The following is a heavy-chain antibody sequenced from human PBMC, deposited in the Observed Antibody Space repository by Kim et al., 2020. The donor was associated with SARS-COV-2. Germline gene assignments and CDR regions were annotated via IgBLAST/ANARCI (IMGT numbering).Heavy chain of an antibody. Sequence: SETLSLTCAVYGGSFSGYYWSWIRQPPGKGLEWIGEINHSGSTNYNPSLKSRVTISVDTSKNQFSLKLSSVTAADTAVYYCARRRFGGEFDYWGQGTLVT. J-gene: IGHJ4*02. CDR2: INHSGST. CDR1: GGSFSGYY. D-gene: IGHD3-3*01. CDR3: ARRRFGGEFDY. V-gene: IGHV4-34*01.